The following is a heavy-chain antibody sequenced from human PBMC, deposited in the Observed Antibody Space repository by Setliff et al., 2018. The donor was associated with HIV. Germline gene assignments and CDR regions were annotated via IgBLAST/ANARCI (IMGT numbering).Heavy chain of an antibody. D-gene: IGHD2-15*01. CDR1: GGAFSSYA. CDR2: IIPIFGTA. J-gene: IGHJ6*02. Sequence: SVKVSCKASGGAFSSYAISWVRQAPGQGLEWMGGIIPIFGTANYAQKFQGRVTITTDESTSTAYMELSSLRSEDTAVYYCAREGDCSGGSCYYYYGMDVWGQGTTVTVSS. V-gene: IGHV1-69*05. CDR3: AREGDCSGGSCYYYYGMDV.